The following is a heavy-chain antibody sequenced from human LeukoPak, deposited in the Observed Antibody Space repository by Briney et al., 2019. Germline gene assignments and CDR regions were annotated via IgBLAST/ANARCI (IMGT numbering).Heavy chain of an antibody. D-gene: IGHD2-21*02. CDR3: AKPQVTANWYYFHY. V-gene: IGHV3-30*18. J-gene: IGHJ4*02. Sequence: GRSLRLSCAASGFTLSTYGMHWVRQAPGKGLEWVAVISSDGSNKFYADSVKGRFTISRDGSKNTLYLQMNSLRPDDTAVYFCAKPQVTANWYYFHYWGRGTLVTVSS. CDR2: ISSDGSNK. CDR1: GFTLSTYG.